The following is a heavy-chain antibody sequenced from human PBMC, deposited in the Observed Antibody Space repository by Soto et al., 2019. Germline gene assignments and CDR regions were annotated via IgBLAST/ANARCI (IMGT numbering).Heavy chain of an antibody. CDR1: GGSISSYY. V-gene: IGHV4-59*01. D-gene: IGHD6-13*01. CDR3: ARAPATLYSSSWYYFDY. Sequence: QVQLQESGPGLVKPSETLSLPCTVSGGSISSYYWSWIRQPPGKGLEWIGYIYYSGSTNYNPSLKSRVTISVVTSKNQFSLKLSSVTAADTAVYYCARAPATLYSSSWYYFDYWGQGTLVTVSS. J-gene: IGHJ4*02. CDR2: IYYSGST.